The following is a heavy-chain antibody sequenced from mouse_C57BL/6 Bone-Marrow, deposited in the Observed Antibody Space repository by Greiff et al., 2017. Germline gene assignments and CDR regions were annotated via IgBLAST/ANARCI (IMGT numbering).Heavy chain of an antibody. CDR3: ATDYYGSSPYYFDY. V-gene: IGHV1-84*01. CDR2: IYPGSGNT. CDR1: GYTFTDYY. Sequence: LMESGPELVKPGASVKISCKASGYTFTDYYINWVKQRPGQGLEWIGWIYPGSGNTKYNEKFKGKATLTVDTSSSTAYMQLSSLTSEDSAVYFCATDYYGSSPYYFDYWGQGTTLTVSS. D-gene: IGHD1-1*01. J-gene: IGHJ2*01.